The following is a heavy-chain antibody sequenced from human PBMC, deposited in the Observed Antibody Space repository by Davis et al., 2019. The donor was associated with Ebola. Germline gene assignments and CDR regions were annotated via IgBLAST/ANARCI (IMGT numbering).Heavy chain of an antibody. D-gene: IGHD6-19*01. J-gene: IGHJ4*02. V-gene: IGHV1-8*01. CDR2: MNPNSGNT. Sequence: AASVKVSCKASGYTFTSYDINWVRQATGRGLEWMGWMNPNSGNTGYAQKFQGRVTMTRNTSMSTAYMELSSLRSEDTAVYYCARGDSSGWYDFDYWGQGTLVTVSS. CDR3: ARGDSSGWYDFDY. CDR1: GYTFTSYD.